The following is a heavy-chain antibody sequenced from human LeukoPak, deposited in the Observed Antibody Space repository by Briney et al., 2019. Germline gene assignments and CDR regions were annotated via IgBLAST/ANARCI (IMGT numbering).Heavy chain of an antibody. J-gene: IGHJ4*02. D-gene: IGHD3-9*01. CDR2: ISYDGSNK. CDR1: GFTFSSYA. CDR3: AKAYYNILTGHSYFFDY. Sequence: GGSLRLSCAASGFTFSSYAMHWVRQAPGKGLEWVAVISYDGSNKYYADSVKGRFTISRDNSKNTLYLQMNSLRAEDTAVYYCAKAYYNILTGHSYFFDYWGQGTLVTVSS. V-gene: IGHV3-30-3*01.